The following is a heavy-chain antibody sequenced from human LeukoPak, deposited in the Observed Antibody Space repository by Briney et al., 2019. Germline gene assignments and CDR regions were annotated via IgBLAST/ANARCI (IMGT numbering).Heavy chain of an antibody. CDR3: VKGARAGVFDC. Sequence: GGSLRLSCSASGFTFSVHTMHWVRQAPGKGLEYLSGLSNRGDSTYYADSVKGRFTISRDNSKNMVYLQMSSLRADDTALYYCVKGARAGVFDCWGQGTLVTVSS. CDR2: LSNRGDST. CDR1: GFTFSVHT. J-gene: IGHJ4*02. D-gene: IGHD6-25*01. V-gene: IGHV3-64D*06.